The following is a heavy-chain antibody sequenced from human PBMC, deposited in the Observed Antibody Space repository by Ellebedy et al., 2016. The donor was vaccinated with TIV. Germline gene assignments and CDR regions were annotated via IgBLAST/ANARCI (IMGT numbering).Heavy chain of an antibody. CDR1: GFSFRNYW. Sequence: GESLKISCAASGFSFRNYWMGWVRQAPGKGLEWVANIYQDGSDKYYVDSVKGRFTISRDNAKNSLYLQLNSLRVEDTAVYYCTRRGCYGDYPVQVNNWFDRWGQGTLVTV. J-gene: IGHJ5*02. CDR2: IYQDGSDK. D-gene: IGHD4-17*01. CDR3: TRRGCYGDYPVQVNNWFDR. V-gene: IGHV3-7*01.